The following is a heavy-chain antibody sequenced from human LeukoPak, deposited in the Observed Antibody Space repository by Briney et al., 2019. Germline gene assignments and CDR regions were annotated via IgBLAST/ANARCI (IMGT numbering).Heavy chain of an antibody. CDR2: IKQDGSEK. CDR3: ARGGYCSGGSCRNYYMDV. Sequence: PGGSLRLSCAASGFTFSSYWMSWVRQAPGKGLEWVANIKQDGSEKYYVDSVKGRFTISRDSAKNSLYLQMNSLRAEDTAVYYCARGGYCSGGSCRNYYMDVWGKGTTVTVSS. CDR1: GFTFSSYW. D-gene: IGHD2-15*01. V-gene: IGHV3-7*01. J-gene: IGHJ6*03.